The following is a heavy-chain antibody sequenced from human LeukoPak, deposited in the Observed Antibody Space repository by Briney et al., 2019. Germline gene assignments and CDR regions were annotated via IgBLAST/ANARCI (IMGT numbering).Heavy chain of an antibody. CDR2: ISYDGSNK. V-gene: IGHV3-30*18. J-gene: IGHJ6*02. Sequence: GGSLRLSCAASGFTFSSYGMPWVRQAPGKGLEWVAVISYDGSNKYYADSVKGRFTISRDNSKNKLYLQMNSLRAEDTAVYYCAKNAPPYYYYGMDVWGQGTTVTVSS. CDR1: GFTFSSYG. CDR3: AKNAPPYYYYGMDV.